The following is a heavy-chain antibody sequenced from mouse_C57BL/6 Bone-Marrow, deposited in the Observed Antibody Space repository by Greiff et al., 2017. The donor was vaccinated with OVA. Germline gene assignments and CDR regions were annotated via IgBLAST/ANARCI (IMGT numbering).Heavy chain of an antibody. CDR2: INPNYGTT. CDR3: ACITTVVATPNYFDY. J-gene: IGHJ2*01. V-gene: IGHV1-39*01. CDR1: GYSFTDYN. Sequence: EVQRVESGPELVKPGASVKISCKASGYSFTDYNMNWVKQSNGKSLEWIGVINPNYGTTSYNQKFKGKATLTVDQSSSTAYMQLNSLTSEDSAVYYCACITTVVATPNYFDYWGQGTTLTVSS. D-gene: IGHD1-1*01.